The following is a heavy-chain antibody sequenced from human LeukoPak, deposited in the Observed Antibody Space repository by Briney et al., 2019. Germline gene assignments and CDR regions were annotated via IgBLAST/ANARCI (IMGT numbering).Heavy chain of an antibody. CDR2: INHSGST. D-gene: IGHD4-11*01. V-gene: IGHV4-39*07. CDR1: GGSISSSSYY. CDR3: ARGGLPRKRGFDY. Sequence: PSETLSLTXTVSGGSISSSSYYWSWIRQPPGKGLEWIGEINHSGSTNYNPSLKSRVTISVDTSKNQFSLKLSSVTAADTAVYYCARGGLPRKRGFDYWGQGTLVTVSS. J-gene: IGHJ4*02.